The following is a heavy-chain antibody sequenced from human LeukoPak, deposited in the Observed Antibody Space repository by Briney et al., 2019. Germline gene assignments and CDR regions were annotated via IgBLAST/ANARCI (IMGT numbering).Heavy chain of an antibody. V-gene: IGHV4-39*07. Sequence: SETLSLTCTVSGGSISSSSYYWGWIRQPPGKGLEWIGSIYYSGTTYYNPSLTSRVTISEDSSKNQFSLRLRSLTAADTAIYYCARGRGYDPVVFYFDPWGQGTLVTVSS. D-gene: IGHD2-15*01. CDR2: IYYSGTT. CDR3: ARGRGYDPVVFYFDP. J-gene: IGHJ4*02. CDR1: GGSISSSSYY.